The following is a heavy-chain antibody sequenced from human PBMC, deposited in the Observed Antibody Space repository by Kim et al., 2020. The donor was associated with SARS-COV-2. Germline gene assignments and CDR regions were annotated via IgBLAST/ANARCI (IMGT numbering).Heavy chain of an antibody. V-gene: IGHV3-9*01. J-gene: IGHJ4*02. CDR2: ISWNSGSI. CDR3: AKDFGYDSSGYYSGGPFDY. CDR1: GFTFGDYA. D-gene: IGHD3-22*01. Sequence: GGSLRLSCAASGFTFGDYAMHWVRQAPGKGLEWVSGISWNSGSIGYADSVKGRFTISRDNAKNSLYLQMNSLRAEDTALYYCAKDFGYDSSGYYSGGPFDYWGPGTLVTVSS.